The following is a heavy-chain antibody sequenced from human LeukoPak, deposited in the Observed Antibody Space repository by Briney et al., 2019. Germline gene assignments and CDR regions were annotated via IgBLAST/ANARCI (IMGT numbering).Heavy chain of an antibody. CDR2: THYRSKWYY. Sequence: ASQTLSLTCAISGDSVSSNSVSWNWIRQSPSRGLEWLGRTHYRSKWYYDYALSVKSRITVNPDTSKNQFSLQLNSVTPEDTAVYYCARDRPNSSGWTPLDYWGQGTLVTVSS. V-gene: IGHV6-1*01. CDR1: GDSVSSNSVS. CDR3: ARDRPNSSGWTPLDY. D-gene: IGHD6-19*01. J-gene: IGHJ4*02.